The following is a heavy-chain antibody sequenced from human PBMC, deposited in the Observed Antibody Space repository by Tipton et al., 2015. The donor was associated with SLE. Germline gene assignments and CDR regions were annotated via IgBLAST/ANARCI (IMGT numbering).Heavy chain of an antibody. CDR3: ARGQVAGSEDFDY. V-gene: IGHV3-53*05. J-gene: IGHJ4*02. CDR1: GFTVSSNY. D-gene: IGHD6-19*01. Sequence: SLRLSCAASGFTVSSNYMSWVRQAPGKGLEWVSVIYSGGSSTYYADSVKGRFTISRDNSKNTLYLQMNSLRAEDTAVYYCARGQVAGSEDFDYWGQGTLVTVSS. CDR2: IYSGGSST.